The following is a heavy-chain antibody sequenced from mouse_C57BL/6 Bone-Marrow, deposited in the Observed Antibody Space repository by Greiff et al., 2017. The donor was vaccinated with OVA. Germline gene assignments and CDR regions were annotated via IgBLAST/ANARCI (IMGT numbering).Heavy chain of an antibody. CDR2: ISYDGSN. J-gene: IGHJ2*01. CDR1: GYSITSGYY. Sequence: EVKLQESGPGLVKPSQSLSLTCSVTGYSITSGYYWNWIRQFPGNKLEWMGYISYDGSNNYNPSLKNRISITRDTSKNQFFLKLNSVTTEDTATYYCARAWDGDYWGQGTTLTVSS. D-gene: IGHD4-1*01. CDR3: ARAWDGDY. V-gene: IGHV3-6*01.